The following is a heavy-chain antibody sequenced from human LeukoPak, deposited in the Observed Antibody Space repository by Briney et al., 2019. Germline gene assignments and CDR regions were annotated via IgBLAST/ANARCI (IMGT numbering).Heavy chain of an antibody. J-gene: IGHJ4*02. Sequence: ASVKVSCKASGGTFSSYAISWVRQAPGQGLEWMGGIIPIFGTANYARKFQGRVTITADESTSTAYMELSSLRSEDTAVYYCARENWGYYFDYWGQGTLVTVSS. CDR2: IIPIFGTA. V-gene: IGHV1-69*13. CDR3: ARENWGYYFDY. D-gene: IGHD7-27*01. CDR1: GGTFSSYA.